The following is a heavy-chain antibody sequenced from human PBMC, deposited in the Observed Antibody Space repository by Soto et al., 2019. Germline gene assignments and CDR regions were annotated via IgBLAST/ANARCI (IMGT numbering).Heavy chain of an antibody. CDR1: GGSISSGGYY. CDR2: IYYSGST. V-gene: IGHV4-31*03. CDR3: ASLTPDDIDY. J-gene: IGHJ4*02. Sequence: SETLSLTCTVSGGSISSGGYYWSWIRQHPGKGLEWIGYIYYSGSTYYNPSLKSRVTISVDTSKNQFSLKLSSVTAADTAVYYCASLTPDDIDYWGQGTLVTVSS. D-gene: IGHD3-22*01.